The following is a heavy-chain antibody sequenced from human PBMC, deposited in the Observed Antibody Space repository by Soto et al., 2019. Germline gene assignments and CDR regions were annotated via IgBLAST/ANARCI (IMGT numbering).Heavy chain of an antibody. D-gene: IGHD1-26*01. CDR1: GDTFTNYS. V-gene: IGHV1-3*01. CDR2: INAGNGNT. Sequence: ASVKVACKASGDTFTNYSMHWVRQAPVQRLEWMGWINAGNGNTKYSQKFQGRVTITRDTSASTAYMELSSLRSEDTAVYYCERGGSLYWYFELRGRGTLVPVSS. CDR3: ERGGSLYWYFEL. J-gene: IGHJ2*01.